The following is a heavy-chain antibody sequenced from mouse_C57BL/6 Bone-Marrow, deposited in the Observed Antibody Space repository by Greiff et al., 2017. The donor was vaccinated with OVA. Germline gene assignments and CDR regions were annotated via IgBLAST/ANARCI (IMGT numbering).Heavy chain of an antibody. D-gene: IGHD2-3*01. CDR1: GYTFTSYW. J-gene: IGHJ3*01. V-gene: IGHV1-36*01. Sequence: EVQLQQPGTELVKPGASVKLSCKASGYTFTSYWMHWVKQSHGKSLEWIGLVYPYNGGTSSNQKFKGKATLTVDTSSSTAYMELNSLTSEDSAVYYCARIYDGYEFAYWGQGTLVTVSA. CDR2: VYPYNGGT. CDR3: ARIYDGYEFAY.